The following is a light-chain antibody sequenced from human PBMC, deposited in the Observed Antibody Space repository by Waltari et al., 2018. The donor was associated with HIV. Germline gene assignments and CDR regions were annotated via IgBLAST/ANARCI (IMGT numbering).Light chain of an antibody. J-gene: IGLJ2*01. CDR1: SSDVGGYNY. V-gene: IGLV2-14*01. CDR3: SSYTSSSTLVV. CDR2: EVS. Sequence: QSALTQPASVSGSPGQSITISCTGTSSDVGGYNYVSWYQQHPGKAPQPLMYEVSNRPSGVSNRFSGSKSGNTASLTISGLQAEDEADYYCSSYTSSSTLVVFGGGTKLTVL.